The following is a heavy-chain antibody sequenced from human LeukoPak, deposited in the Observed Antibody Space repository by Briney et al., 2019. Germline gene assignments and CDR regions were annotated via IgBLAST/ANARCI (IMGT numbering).Heavy chain of an antibody. CDR3: AREVHDILTGYQGGAFDI. D-gene: IGHD3-9*01. Sequence: ASVKVSCKASGYTFTVYYMHWVRQAPGQGLEWMGWINSNSGGTNYAQKFQGRVTMTRDTSISTAYMELSRLRSDDTAVYYCAREVHDILTGYQGGAFDIWGQGTMVTASS. CDR2: INSNSGGT. J-gene: IGHJ3*02. CDR1: GYTFTVYY. V-gene: IGHV1-2*02.